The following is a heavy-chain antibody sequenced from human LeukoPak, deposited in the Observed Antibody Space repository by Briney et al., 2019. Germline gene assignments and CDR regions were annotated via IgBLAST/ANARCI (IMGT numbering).Heavy chain of an antibody. Sequence: GGSLRLSCAASGFTFSSAWMNWVRQARWKGLEWVGRIKNKRSGGTTDYAAPVQGRFTISRDDSGNTLYLQMNSLRTEDTAVYYCTTGQATTSHDGYWGQGTLVIVSS. CDR2: IKNKRSGGTT. D-gene: IGHD1-1*01. CDR3: TTGQATTSHDGY. J-gene: IGHJ4*02. V-gene: IGHV3-15*01. CDR1: GFTFSSAW.